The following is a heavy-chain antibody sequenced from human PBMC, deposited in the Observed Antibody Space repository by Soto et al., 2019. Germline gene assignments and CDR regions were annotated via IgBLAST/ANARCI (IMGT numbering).Heavy chain of an antibody. J-gene: IGHJ5*02. CDR3: ARSFVVVPAAMFGTYNWFDP. D-gene: IGHD2-2*01. V-gene: IGHV1-3*01. CDR1: GYTFTSYA. Sequence: ASVKVSCKASGYTFTSYAMHWVRQAPGQRLEWMGWINAGNGNTKCSQKFQGRVTITRDTSASTAYMELSSLRSEDTAVYYCARSFVVVPAAMFGTYNWFDPWGQGTLVTVSS. CDR2: INAGNGNT.